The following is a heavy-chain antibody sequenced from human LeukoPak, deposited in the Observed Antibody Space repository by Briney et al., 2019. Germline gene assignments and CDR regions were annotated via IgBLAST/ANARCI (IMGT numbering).Heavy chain of an antibody. CDR1: GGSISSYY. J-gene: IGHJ4*02. CDR3: ARGIYCSSTSCYYYLDY. Sequence: SETLSLTCTVSGGSISSYYWSWIRQPPGKGLEWIGYIYYSGSTIYNPSLKSRVTISVDTSKNQFSLRLSSVTAADTAVYYCARGIYCSSTSCYYYLDYWGQGTLVTVSS. D-gene: IGHD2-2*01. CDR2: IYYSGST. V-gene: IGHV4-59*01.